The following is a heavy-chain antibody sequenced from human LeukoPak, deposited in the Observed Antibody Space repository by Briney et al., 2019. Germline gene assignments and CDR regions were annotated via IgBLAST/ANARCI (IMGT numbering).Heavy chain of an antibody. CDR2: ICDSGGT. V-gene: IGHV4-34*01. CDR3: GRHYGP. CDR1: GGSFSGYY. Sequence: SETLSLTCAVYGGSFSGYYWSWIRQPPGKGLEWIGSICDSGGTYYNPSLKSRVTISVDTSKNQFSLKLNSVTAADTAVYYCGRHYGPWGQGTLVTVSS. J-gene: IGHJ5*02. D-gene: IGHD3-16*01.